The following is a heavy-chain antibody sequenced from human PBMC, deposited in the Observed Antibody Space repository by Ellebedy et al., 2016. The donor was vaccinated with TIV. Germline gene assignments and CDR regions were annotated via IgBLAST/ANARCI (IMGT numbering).Heavy chain of an antibody. CDR1: GGAISSYY. V-gene: IGHV4-59*01. CDR2: IYYSGST. Sequence: MPGGSLRLSCTVSGGAISSYYWSGIRQPPGKGLEWIGYIYYSGSTNYNPSLKSRVTISVDTSKNQFSLKLSSVTAADTAVYYCARDLGYYDSSGYYNYYYYGMDVWGQGTTVTVSS. D-gene: IGHD3-22*01. CDR3: ARDLGYYDSSGYYNYYYYGMDV. J-gene: IGHJ6*02.